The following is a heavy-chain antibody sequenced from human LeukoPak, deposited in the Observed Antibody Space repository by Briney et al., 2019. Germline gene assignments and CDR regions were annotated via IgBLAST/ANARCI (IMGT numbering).Heavy chain of an antibody. V-gene: IGHV1-18*01. J-gene: IGHJ6*02. Sequence: ASVKVSCKASGYTFTSYAIIWVRQAPGQGLEWMGWISAYNGNTNYAQKLQGRVTMTTDTSTSTAYMELRSLRSDDTAVYYCAAPSGSYNYYYGMDVWGQGTTVTVSS. D-gene: IGHD1-26*01. CDR1: GYTFTSYA. CDR3: AAPSGSYNYYYGMDV. CDR2: ISAYNGNT.